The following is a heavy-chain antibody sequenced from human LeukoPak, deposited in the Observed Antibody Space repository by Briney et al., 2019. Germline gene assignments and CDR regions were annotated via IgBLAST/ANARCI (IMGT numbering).Heavy chain of an antibody. CDR1: GFTFSSYG. CDR3: AKGCYDSSGYYSEYFQH. V-gene: IGHV3-30*18. CDR2: ISYDGSNK. Sequence: PGGSLRLSCAASGFTFSSYGMHWVRQAPGKGLEWVAVISYDGSNKYYADSVKGRFTISRDNSKNTLYLQMNSLRAEDTAVYYCAKGCYDSSGYYSEYFQHWGQGTLVTVSS. D-gene: IGHD3-22*01. J-gene: IGHJ1*01.